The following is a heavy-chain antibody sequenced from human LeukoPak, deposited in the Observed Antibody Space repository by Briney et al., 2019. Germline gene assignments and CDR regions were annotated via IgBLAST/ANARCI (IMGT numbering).Heavy chain of an antibody. V-gene: IGHV4-59*01. CDR1: GGSISSYY. Sequence: SETLSLTCTVAGGSISSYYWSWIRQPPGKGLEWIGYIYYSGSTNYNPSLKSRVTISVDTSKNQFSLKLSSVTAADTAVYYCARDYGSGSFDYWGQGTLVTVSS. CDR2: IYYSGST. J-gene: IGHJ4*02. CDR3: ARDYGSGSFDY. D-gene: IGHD3-10*01.